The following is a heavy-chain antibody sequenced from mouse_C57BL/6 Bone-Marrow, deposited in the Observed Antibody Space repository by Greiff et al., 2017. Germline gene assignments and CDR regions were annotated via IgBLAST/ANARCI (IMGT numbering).Heavy chain of an antibody. Sequence: QVHVKQSGAELVRPGSSVKLSCKASGYTFTSYWMDWLKQRPGQGLEWIGNIYPSDSETHYNQKFKDNATLTVDKYASTEYMQLTSLTSEGYAVSNSARGTRTLYYFDYWGQGTTLTVYS. CDR3: ARGTRTLYYFDY. CDR2: IYPSDSET. V-gene: IGHV1-61*01. CDR1: GYTFTSYW. J-gene: IGHJ2*01. D-gene: IGHD1-3*01.